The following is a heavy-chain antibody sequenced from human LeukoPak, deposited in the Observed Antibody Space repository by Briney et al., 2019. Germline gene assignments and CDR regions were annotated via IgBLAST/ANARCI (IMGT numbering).Heavy chain of an antibody. Sequence: GGSLRLSCAASGFTFSNYGMHWVRQAPGKGLEWVAFIRYDGSNRYYADSVKGRFTISRDNSKNTPYLQMNSLRAEDTAVYYCAKDLTSSWYFDYWGQGTLVTVSS. CDR1: GFTFSNYG. CDR2: IRYDGSNR. D-gene: IGHD6-13*01. V-gene: IGHV3-30*02. J-gene: IGHJ4*02. CDR3: AKDLTSSWYFDY.